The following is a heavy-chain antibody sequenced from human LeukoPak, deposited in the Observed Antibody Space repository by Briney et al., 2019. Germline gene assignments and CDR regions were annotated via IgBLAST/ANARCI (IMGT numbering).Heavy chain of an antibody. CDR3: ARARINTIFGVVPRYDVDV. D-gene: IGHD3-3*01. J-gene: IGHJ6*02. CDR2: INPDNGAT. Sequence: ASVKVSCKASGYSFTAHYIHWVRQAPGQGLEWMGWINPDNGATNYAQRLQGRVTVTRDTSITTVYMALSGLKPDDTAAYYCARARINTIFGVVPRYDVDVWGQGTTVTVSS. CDR1: GYSFTAHY. V-gene: IGHV1-2*02.